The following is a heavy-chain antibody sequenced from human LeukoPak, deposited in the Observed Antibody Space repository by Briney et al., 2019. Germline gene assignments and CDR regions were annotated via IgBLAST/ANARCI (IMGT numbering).Heavy chain of an antibody. CDR1: GGSISSGDYY. J-gene: IGHJ4*02. Sequence: SETLSLTCPVSGGSISSGDYYWSWIRQPPGKGLEWIGYIYYSGSTYYNPSLKSRVTISVDTSKNQFSLKLSSVTAADTAVYYCARGLGRRYWLDYWGQGTLVTVSS. CDR3: ARGLGRRYWLDY. CDR2: IYYSGST. D-gene: IGHD2-15*01. V-gene: IGHV4-30-4*01.